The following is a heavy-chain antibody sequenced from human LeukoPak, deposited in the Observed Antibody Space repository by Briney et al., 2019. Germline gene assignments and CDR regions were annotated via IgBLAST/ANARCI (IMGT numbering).Heavy chain of an antibody. Sequence: GGSLRLSCAASGFTFSSYAMSWVRQAPGKGLEWVSAISGSGGSTYYADSVKGRFTISRDNSKNTLYLQMNSLRAEDTAVYYCAKDFYYGSGSYYSMSYFDYWGQGTLVTVSS. J-gene: IGHJ4*02. CDR1: GFTFSSYA. CDR2: ISGSGGST. V-gene: IGHV3-23*01. CDR3: AKDFYYGSGSYYSMSYFDY. D-gene: IGHD3-10*01.